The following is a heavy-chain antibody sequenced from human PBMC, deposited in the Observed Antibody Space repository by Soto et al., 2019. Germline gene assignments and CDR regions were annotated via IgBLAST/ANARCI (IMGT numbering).Heavy chain of an antibody. CDR1: GDSINSDNYY. V-gene: IGHV4-39*01. D-gene: IGHD3-9*01. CDR3: ARLEGLATISYYFDY. Sequence: QLQLQESGPGLVKPSETLSLTCSVSGDSINSDNYYWGWIRQPPGKGLEWIGSIYYRGNTYYNPSLKTRVTIPLDKSKCQFSRKLNSVTAADSAVYFCARLEGLATISYYFDYWGQGTLVTVSS. J-gene: IGHJ4*02. CDR2: IYYRGNT.